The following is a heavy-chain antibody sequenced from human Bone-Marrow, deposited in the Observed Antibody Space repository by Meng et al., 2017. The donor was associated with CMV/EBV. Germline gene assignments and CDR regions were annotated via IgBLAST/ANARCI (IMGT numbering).Heavy chain of an antibody. J-gene: IGHJ4*02. CDR2: MNPNSGNT. Sequence: ASVKVSCKASGYTFTGYYLHWVRQATGQGLEWMGWMNPNSGNTGYAQKFQGRVTITRNTSISTAYMELSSLRSEDTAVYYCARGKITGASDYWGQGPLVTVSS. V-gene: IGHV1-8*03. D-gene: IGHD7-27*01. CDR1: GYTFTGYY. CDR3: ARGKITGASDY.